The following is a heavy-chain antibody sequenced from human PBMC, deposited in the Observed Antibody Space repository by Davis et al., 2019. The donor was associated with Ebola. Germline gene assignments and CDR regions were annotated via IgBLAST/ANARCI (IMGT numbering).Heavy chain of an antibody. D-gene: IGHD7-27*01. Sequence: PGGSLRLSCAASGFTFSSYWMHWVRQAPGKGLVWVSRINSDGSSTSYADSVKGRFTISRDNAKNTLYLQMNSLRAEDTAVYYCAESTPVSPGGMDVWGQGTTVTVSS. CDR3: AESTPVSPGGMDV. J-gene: IGHJ6*02. CDR1: GFTFSSYW. V-gene: IGHV3-74*01. CDR2: INSDGSST.